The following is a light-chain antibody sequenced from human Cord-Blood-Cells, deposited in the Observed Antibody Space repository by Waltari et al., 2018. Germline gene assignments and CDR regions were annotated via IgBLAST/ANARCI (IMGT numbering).Light chain of an antibody. CDR3: QQSYSTPYT. CDR2: DAS. V-gene: IGKV1-39*01. CDR1: QSISSY. Sequence: DIQMTQSPSSLSASVGDRVTITCRASQSISSYLKWYQQKPGKAPKLLVYDASSLQSGVPSRFSCSGSGTDFTLTISRLQPEDFATYYCQQSYSTPYTFGQGTKLEIE. J-gene: IGKJ2*01.